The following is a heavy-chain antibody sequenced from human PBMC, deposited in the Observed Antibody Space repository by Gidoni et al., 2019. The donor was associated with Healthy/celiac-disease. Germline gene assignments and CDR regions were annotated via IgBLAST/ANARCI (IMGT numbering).Heavy chain of an antibody. CDR3: ARGQFGSGTIDAFDI. Sequence: QVQLQQWGAGLLMPSETLSLTCAVYGGSFSGYYWSWIRQPPGKGLEWIGEINHSGSTNYNPSLKSRVTISVDTSKNQFSLKLSSVTAADTAVYYCARGQFGSGTIDAFDIWGQGTMVTVSS. D-gene: IGHD3-10*01. CDR1: GGSFSGYY. J-gene: IGHJ3*02. CDR2: INHSGST. V-gene: IGHV4-34*01.